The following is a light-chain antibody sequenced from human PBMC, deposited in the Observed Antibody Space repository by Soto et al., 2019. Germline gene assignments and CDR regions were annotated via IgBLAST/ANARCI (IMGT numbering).Light chain of an antibody. CDR2: GNN. Sequence: QSVLTQPPSVSGAPGRRVTISCTGSSSNIGAPYGVHWYQQLPGTAPKLLIYGNNNRPSGVPDRFSGSQSGTSASLAITGLQAEDEADYSCQSYDSSLTALVFGGGTQLTVL. CDR1: SSNIGAPYG. CDR3: QSYDSSLTALV. J-gene: IGLJ2*01. V-gene: IGLV1-40*01.